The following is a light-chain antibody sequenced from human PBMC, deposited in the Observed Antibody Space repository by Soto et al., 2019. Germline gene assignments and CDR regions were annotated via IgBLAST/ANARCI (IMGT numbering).Light chain of an antibody. Sequence: EIVLTQSPGTLSLSPGESATLSCRASQSVSSSYLAWYQQKPGQAPRLLIYGASSRATGIPDRFSGSGSGTDVTLTISRLEPEDFAGDYWQQYESSPVTFGQGTKVEIK. J-gene: IGKJ1*01. CDR3: QQYESSPVT. CDR1: QSVSSSY. V-gene: IGKV3-20*01. CDR2: GAS.